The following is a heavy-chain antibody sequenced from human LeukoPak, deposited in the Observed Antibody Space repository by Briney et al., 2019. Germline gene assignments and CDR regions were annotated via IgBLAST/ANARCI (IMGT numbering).Heavy chain of an antibody. CDR1: GGSISGSTYY. CDR3: ARQRRYYYGSGSYRYFDY. D-gene: IGHD3-10*01. CDR2: FYYSGST. J-gene: IGHJ4*02. Sequence: SETLSLTCTVSGGSISGSTYYWGWIRQTPGKGLEWIGSFYYSGSTYYNPSLKSRVTISVDTSKNRFSLKLSSVTAADTAVYYCARQRRYYYGSGSYRYFDYWGQGTLVTVSS. V-gene: IGHV4-39*01.